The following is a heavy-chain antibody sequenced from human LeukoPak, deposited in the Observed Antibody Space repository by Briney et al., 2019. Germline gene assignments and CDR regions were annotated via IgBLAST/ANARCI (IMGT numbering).Heavy chain of an antibody. D-gene: IGHD6-19*01. J-gene: IGHJ4*02. CDR1: GFSLSTSGMC. V-gene: IGHV2-70*17. Sequence: ESGPTQANPTQTLTVTCTFSGFSLSTSGMCVSWIRQPPGQALEWLARIDWDDDKLFSTSLKTRLSISKDTSKNQVVLTMTNMDPVDTATYYCARTVSSGWTYYFDYWGQGTLVTVSS. CDR3: ARTVSSGWTYYFDY. CDR2: IDWDDDK.